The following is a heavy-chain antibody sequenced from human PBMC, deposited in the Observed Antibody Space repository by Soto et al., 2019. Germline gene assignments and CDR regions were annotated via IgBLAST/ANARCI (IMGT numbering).Heavy chain of an antibody. CDR3: SRQRRGAAGIYLFDP. CDR2: IYYSGST. J-gene: IGHJ5*02. CDR1: GGSISSSSYY. D-gene: IGHD3-10*01. Sequence: PSETLSLTCTVSGGSISSSSYYRGWIRQPPGKGLEWIGGIYYSGSTYYNPSLKSRVTISVDTSKNQFSLKLSSVTAADTAVYFFSRQRRGAAGIYLFDPSRQGTLFTLSS. V-gene: IGHV4-39*01.